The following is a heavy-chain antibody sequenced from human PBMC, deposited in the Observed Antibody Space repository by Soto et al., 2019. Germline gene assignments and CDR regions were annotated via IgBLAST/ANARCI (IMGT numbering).Heavy chain of an antibody. D-gene: IGHD6-19*01. Sequence: SETLSLTCTVSGGSISSYYWSWIRQPPGKGLEWIGYIYYSGSTNYNHSLKSRVTISVDTSKNQFSLKLSSVTAADTAVYYGARQYAVAGSFDYWGQGTLVTVSS. CDR2: IYYSGST. CDR3: ARQYAVAGSFDY. CDR1: GGSISSYY. J-gene: IGHJ4*02. V-gene: IGHV4-59*08.